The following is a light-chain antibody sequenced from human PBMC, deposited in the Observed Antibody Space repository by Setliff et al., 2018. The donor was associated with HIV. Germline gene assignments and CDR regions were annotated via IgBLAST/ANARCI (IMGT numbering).Light chain of an antibody. Sequence: QSALTQPASVSGSPGQLITISCTGTSSDVGGYNYVSWYQQYPGKAPQLMIYEVSNRPSGVSNRFSGSKSGNTASLTISGLQAEDEADYYCSSYTSSSTPYVVFGGGTKGTVL. V-gene: IGLV2-14*01. CDR3: SSYTSSSTPYVV. CDR1: SSDVGGYNY. CDR2: EVS. J-gene: IGLJ2*01.